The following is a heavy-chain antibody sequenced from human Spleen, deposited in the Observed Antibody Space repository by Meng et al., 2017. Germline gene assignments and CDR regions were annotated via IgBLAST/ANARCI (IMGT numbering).Heavy chain of an antibody. Sequence: QPQLQESGPGLVKPSGTLSLTCAIPGGSISSNNWWSWVRQAPGKGLEWIGEIYQTGSANYNPSLKSRVTISVDKSKTQLSLKVYSVTAADTAVYYCARDNDEHTYAYSYFHHWGRGTLVTVSS. CDR2: IYQTGSA. V-gene: IGHV4-4*02. CDR1: GGSISSNNW. J-gene: IGHJ1*01. D-gene: IGHD3-16*01. CDR3: ARDNDEHTYAYSYFHH.